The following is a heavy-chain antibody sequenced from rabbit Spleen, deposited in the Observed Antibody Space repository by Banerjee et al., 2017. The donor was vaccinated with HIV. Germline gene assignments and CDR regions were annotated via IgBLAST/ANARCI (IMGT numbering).Heavy chain of an antibody. Sequence: QEQLVESGGDLVKPGASLTLTCTVSGFFFSSSYDMCWVRQAPGKGLEWIGCIYTGNGKTYYASWAKGRFTISKTSSTTVTLQMTSLTAADTATYFCARDLVAVIGWNFNLWGQGTLVTVS. CDR3: ARDLVAVIGWNFNL. J-gene: IGHJ4*01. D-gene: IGHD1-1*01. V-gene: IGHV1S45*01. CDR2: IYTGNGKT. CDR1: GFFFSSSYD.